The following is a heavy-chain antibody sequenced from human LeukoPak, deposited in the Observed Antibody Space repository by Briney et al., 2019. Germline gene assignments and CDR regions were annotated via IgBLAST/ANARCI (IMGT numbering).Heavy chain of an antibody. J-gene: IGHJ4*02. V-gene: IGHV3-30*04. CDR3: VRGSKIRGVIPEGEFDY. D-gene: IGHD3-10*01. CDR2: ISYDGKKN. Sequence: GRSLRLSCEASGFTFSHFAMHWVRQAPGKGLEWVAVISYDGKKNDYADSVKGRFTLSRDDSQNTVYLQMNSLRDDDTALYYCVRGSKIRGVIPEGEFDYWGQGTLVTVSS. CDR1: GFTFSHFA.